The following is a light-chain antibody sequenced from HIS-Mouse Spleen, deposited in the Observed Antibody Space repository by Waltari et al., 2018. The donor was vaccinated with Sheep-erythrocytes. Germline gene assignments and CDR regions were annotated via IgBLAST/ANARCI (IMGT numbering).Light chain of an antibody. CDR1: SSDVGGYNY. Sequence: SALIQPRSVSGSPGQSVTISCTGTSSDVGGYNYVSWYQQHPGKAPKLMIYDVSKRPSGVPDRFSGSKSGNTASLTISGLQAEDEADYYCCSYAGSYTLVFGGGTKLTVL. CDR3: CSYAGSYTLV. J-gene: IGLJ2*01. V-gene: IGLV2-11*01. CDR2: DVS.